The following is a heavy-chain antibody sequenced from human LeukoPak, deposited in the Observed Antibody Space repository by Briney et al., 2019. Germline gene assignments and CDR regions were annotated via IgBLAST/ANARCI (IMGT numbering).Heavy chain of an antibody. D-gene: IGHD5-18*01. CDR3: ARDPTAMARRYFDY. Sequence: ASVKVSCKASGGTFSSYAISWVRQAPGQGLEWMGRIIPILGIANYAQKFQGRVTITADKSTSTAYMELSSLRSEDTAVYYCARDPTAMARRYFDYWGQGTLVTVSS. CDR1: GGTFSSYA. CDR2: IIPILGIA. V-gene: IGHV1-69*04. J-gene: IGHJ4*02.